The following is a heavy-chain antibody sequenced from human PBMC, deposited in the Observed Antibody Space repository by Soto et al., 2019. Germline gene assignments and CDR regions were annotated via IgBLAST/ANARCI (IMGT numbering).Heavy chain of an antibody. CDR3: ARMGSFGSLNWFDP. CDR1: GYTFTSYY. J-gene: IGHJ5*02. CDR2: INPSGGST. Sequence: GASVKVSCKASGYTFTSYYMHWVRQAPGQGLEWMGIINPSGGSTSYAQKFQGRVTMTRDISIATAYMELNSLTSEDTAIYYCARMGSFGSLNWFDPWGQGTLVTVSS. V-gene: IGHV1-46*01. D-gene: IGHD5-18*01.